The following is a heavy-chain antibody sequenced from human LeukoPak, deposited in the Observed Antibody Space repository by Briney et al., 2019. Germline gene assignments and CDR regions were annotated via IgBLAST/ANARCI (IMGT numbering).Heavy chain of an antibody. CDR1: GFTFSSFA. CDR2: ISGSGGST. V-gene: IGHV3-23*01. Sequence: GGSLRLSCVASGFTFSSFAMSWVRQAPGKGLEWVSAISGSGGSTYYADSVKGRFTISRDNSKNTLYLQMNSLRAEDTAVYYCAKDRVVVPAAMLGYWGQGTLVTVSS. CDR3: AKDRVVVPAAMLGY. D-gene: IGHD2-2*01. J-gene: IGHJ4*02.